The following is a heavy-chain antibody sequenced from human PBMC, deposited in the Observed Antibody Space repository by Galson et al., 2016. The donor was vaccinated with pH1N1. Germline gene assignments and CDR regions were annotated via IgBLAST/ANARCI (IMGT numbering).Heavy chain of an antibody. CDR1: GFTFSTYA. J-gene: IGHJ6*02. D-gene: IGHD6-19*01. V-gene: IGHV3-30-3*01. Sequence: SLRLSCAASGFTFSTYAMHWVRQAPGKGLEWVAPTSYDGSNKYYADSVTGRFTISRDNSKNTLHLEMNSLRAEDTAVYYCARETPYSSGWGYYYGMDVWGQGTTVTVSS. CDR2: TSYDGSNK. CDR3: ARETPYSSGWGYYYGMDV.